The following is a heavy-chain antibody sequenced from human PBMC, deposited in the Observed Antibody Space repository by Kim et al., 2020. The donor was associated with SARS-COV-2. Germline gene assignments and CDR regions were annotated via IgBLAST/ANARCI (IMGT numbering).Heavy chain of an antibody. D-gene: IGHD3-10*01. J-gene: IGHJ4*02. Sequence: SETLSLTCTVSGGSISSDYWSWIRQPPGKGLEYIGYIYYSGSTNYNPSLKSRVTISVDTSKNQFSLKLSSVTAADTAVYYCARASRGLLPDYWGQGTLVTVSS. CDR3: ARASRGLLPDY. CDR1: GGSISSDY. CDR2: IYYSGST. V-gene: IGHV4-59*01.